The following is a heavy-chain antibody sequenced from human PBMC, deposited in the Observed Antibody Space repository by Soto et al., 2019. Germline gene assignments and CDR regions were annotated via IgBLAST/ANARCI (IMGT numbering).Heavy chain of an antibody. CDR2: IHSDGSST. J-gene: IGHJ6*02. D-gene: IGHD3-3*01. CDR1: GFTFSSYW. V-gene: IGHV3-74*01. Sequence: EVQLVESGGGLVQPGGSLRLSCAASGFTFSSYWMHWVRQAPGKGLVWVSRIHSDGSSTTYADYVKGRFTISRDNAKNTLYMQMNSLRAEDTAVYYCARGRGSDFWSGYYYYYYGLDVWDQGTTVTVSS. CDR3: ARGRGSDFWSGYYYYYYGLDV.